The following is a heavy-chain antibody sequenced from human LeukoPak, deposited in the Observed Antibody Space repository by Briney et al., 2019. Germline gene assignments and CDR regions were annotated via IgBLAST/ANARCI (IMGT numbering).Heavy chain of an antibody. D-gene: IGHD3-10*01. CDR1: KFTFSTSA. Sequence: PGGSLRLSCAAPKFTFSTSALSWVRQAPGRGLEWVSGISGSGAKACYSDSVKGRFTISRDNSKSMLYLQMNGLRVEDTALYYCAKDPMWFGEGDYKYYMDVWGKGTTVTVSS. J-gene: IGHJ6*03. V-gene: IGHV3-23*01. CDR2: ISGSGAKA. CDR3: AKDPMWFGEGDYKYYMDV.